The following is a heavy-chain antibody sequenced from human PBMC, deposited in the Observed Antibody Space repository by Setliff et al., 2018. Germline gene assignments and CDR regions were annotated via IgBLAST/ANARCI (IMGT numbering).Heavy chain of an antibody. Sequence: SLTCPVSGGSLSSYYWSWIRQPPGKGLEWIGHIYYSGTTNYNASLKNRVSISVDTSKNHFSLKLNSVTAADTAVYYCARVGSSSWYGGGFDIWGQGTMVTVSS. V-gene: IGHV4-59*01. J-gene: IGHJ3*02. CDR1: GGSLSSYY. CDR3: ARVGSSSWYGGGFDI. CDR2: IYYSGTT. D-gene: IGHD6-13*01.